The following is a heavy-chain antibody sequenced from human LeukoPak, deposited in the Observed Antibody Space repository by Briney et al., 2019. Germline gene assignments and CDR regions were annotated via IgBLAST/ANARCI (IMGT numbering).Heavy chain of an antibody. V-gene: IGHV3-9*01. CDR3: AKDLVSGSSIGAFDY. CDR1: GFTFDDYA. Sequence: SLRLSCAASGFTFDDYAMHWVRQAPGKGLERVSGISWNSGSIGYADSVKGRFTISRDNAKNSLYLQMNSLRAEDTALYYCAKDLVSGSSIGAFDYWGQGTLVTVSS. CDR2: ISWNSGSI. D-gene: IGHD1-26*01. J-gene: IGHJ4*02.